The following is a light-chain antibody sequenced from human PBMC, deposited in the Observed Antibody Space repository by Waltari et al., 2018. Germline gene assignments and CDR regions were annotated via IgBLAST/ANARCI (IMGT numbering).Light chain of an antibody. CDR2: DVS. V-gene: IGLV2-11*01. Sequence: QSALTQPHSVSGSPGQSVTISCPGTSGDVGGSTYVSWYQQYAGKAPKLMIYDVSKRPSGVPDRFSGSKSGNTASLTISGLQAEDEADYYCYSYAGSYTYVFGTGTKVTVL. CDR1: SGDVGGSTY. CDR3: YSYAGSYTYV. J-gene: IGLJ1*01.